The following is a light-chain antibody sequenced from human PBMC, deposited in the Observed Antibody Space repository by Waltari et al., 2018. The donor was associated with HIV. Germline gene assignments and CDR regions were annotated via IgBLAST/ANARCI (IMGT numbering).Light chain of an antibody. Sequence: SYELTQPPSVSVSPGQTASIPCSGDKLGDKYACWYQQKPGQSPVLVIYKDGKRPSGIPGRFSGVNSGKTATLTISGTQAMDEADYYCQAWDSDTPKVFGGGTKLTVL. CDR2: KDG. CDR3: QAWDSDTPKV. J-gene: IGLJ2*01. CDR1: KLGDKY. V-gene: IGLV3-1*01.